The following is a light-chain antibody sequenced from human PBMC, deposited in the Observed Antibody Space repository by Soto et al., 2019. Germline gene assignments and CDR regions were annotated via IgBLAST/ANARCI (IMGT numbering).Light chain of an antibody. CDR3: QHYNSYSEA. CDR1: PTISSW. CDR2: KSS. V-gene: IGKV1-5*03. Sequence: DIPMTQSPSTLSGSVGDRVTITCRASPTISSWLAWYQQKPGKAPKLLTYKSSTLKSGVPSRFSGSGSGTEFTLTISSLQPDDLATYYGQHYNSYSEAFGQETKVELK. J-gene: IGKJ1*01.